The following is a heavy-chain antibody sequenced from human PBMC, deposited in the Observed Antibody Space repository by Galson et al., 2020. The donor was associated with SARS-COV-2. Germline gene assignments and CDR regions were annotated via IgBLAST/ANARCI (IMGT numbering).Heavy chain of an antibody. V-gene: IGHV3-48*03. D-gene: IGHD1-26*01. J-gene: IGHJ4*02. CDR3: ARDRNSRYFFDY. CDR1: GFRFSSYE. CDR2: ISGGAYTI. Sequence: SCAASGFRFSSYEMNWVRQAPGKGLEWVSYISGGAYTIYYADSVKGRFTISRDNAKNSLFLQMDSLRAEDTAVYYCARDRNSRYFFDYWGRGTLVTVSS.